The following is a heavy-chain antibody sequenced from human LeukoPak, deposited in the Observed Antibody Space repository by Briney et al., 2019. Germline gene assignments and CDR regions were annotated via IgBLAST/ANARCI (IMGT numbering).Heavy chain of an antibody. Sequence: SETLSLTCIVSGGSITNYDWIWIRQPAGKGLEWVGRISTRGSTTYNPSLKSRVTMSVDTSKKWVSLRLSSVTAADTAVYYCARAPSSGTYYYFAYWGQGTLVTVSS. D-gene: IGHD3-22*01. CDR2: ISTRGST. J-gene: IGHJ4*02. CDR1: GGSITNYD. V-gene: IGHV4-4*07. CDR3: ARAPSSGTYYYFAY.